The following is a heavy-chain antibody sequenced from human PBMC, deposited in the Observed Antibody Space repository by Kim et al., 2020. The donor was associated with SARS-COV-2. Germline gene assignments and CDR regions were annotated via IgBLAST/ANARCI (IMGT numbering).Heavy chain of an antibody. CDR2: IYYSGST. Sequence: SETLSLTRTVSGGSISSSSYYWGWIRQPPGKGLEWIGSIYYSGSTHYKPSLKSRVTISVDTSKNQFSLKLRSVTAADTAVYYCARHRGETVMVVYYYYGMDVWGQGTTVTVSS. CDR3: ARHRGETVMVVYYYYGMDV. D-gene: IGHD5-18*01. V-gene: IGHV4-39*01. CDR1: GGSISSSSYY. J-gene: IGHJ6*02.